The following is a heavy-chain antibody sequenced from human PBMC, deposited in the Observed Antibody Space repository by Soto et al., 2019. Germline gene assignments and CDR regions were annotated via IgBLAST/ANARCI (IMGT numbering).Heavy chain of an antibody. J-gene: IGHJ6*02. CDR1: GGSFSGYY. Sequence: SETLSLTCAVYGGSFSGYYWSWIRQPPGKGLEWIGEINHSGSTNYNPSLKSRVTISVDTSKNQSSLKLSSVTAADTAVYYCARERVGYSSGWYYYYYYGMDVWGQGTTVTVSS. D-gene: IGHD6-19*01. CDR3: ARERVGYSSGWYYYYYYGMDV. CDR2: INHSGST. V-gene: IGHV4-34*01.